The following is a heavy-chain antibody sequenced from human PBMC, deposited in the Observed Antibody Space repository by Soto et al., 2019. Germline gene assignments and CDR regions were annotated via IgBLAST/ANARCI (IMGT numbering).Heavy chain of an antibody. Sequence: QVQLVESGGGLVKPEGSLRLSCAASGFTFSDYYMSWIRQAPGRGLEWVSYISSSGSTIYYADSVWGRFTISRVNAQNSLYLQMDSLRAEDTAVYYCARDFGVSGIDYWGQGTLLTVSS. CDR1: GFTFSDYY. CDR2: ISSSGSTI. D-gene: IGHD3-3*01. CDR3: ARDFGVSGIDY. J-gene: IGHJ4*02. V-gene: IGHV3-11*01.